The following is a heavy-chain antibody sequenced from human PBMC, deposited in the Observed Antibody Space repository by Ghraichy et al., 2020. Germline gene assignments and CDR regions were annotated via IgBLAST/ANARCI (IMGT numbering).Heavy chain of an antibody. CDR1: GFTFSSYA. Sequence: GGSLRLSCAASGFTFSSYAMSWVRQAPGKGLEWVSAISGSGGSTYYADSVKGRFTISRDNSKNTLYLQMNSLRAEDTAVYYCAKDQNSGWYLRPTEYFQHWGQGTLVTVSS. J-gene: IGHJ1*01. CDR2: ISGSGGST. D-gene: IGHD6-19*01. V-gene: IGHV3-23*01. CDR3: AKDQNSGWYLRPTEYFQH.